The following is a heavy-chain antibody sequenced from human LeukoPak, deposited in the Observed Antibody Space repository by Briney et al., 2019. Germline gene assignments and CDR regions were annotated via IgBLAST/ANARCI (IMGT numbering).Heavy chain of an antibody. D-gene: IGHD3-3*01. Sequence: PGGSLRLSCAASGFIFSSYAMIWVRQAPGKGLEWVSAITGCGGSTYYADSVKGRFTISRDNSKNTLYLQMNSLRAEDTAVYYCAKSPIDGDIFWSDYYFDYWGQGTLVTVSS. CDR1: GFIFSSYA. J-gene: IGHJ4*02. CDR2: ITGCGGST. CDR3: AKSPIDGDIFWSDYYFDY. V-gene: IGHV3-23*01.